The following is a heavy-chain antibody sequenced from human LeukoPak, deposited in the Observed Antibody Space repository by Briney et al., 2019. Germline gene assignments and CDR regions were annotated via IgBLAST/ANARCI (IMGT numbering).Heavy chain of an antibody. CDR3: AREGQLVTSRTYYMDV. D-gene: IGHD6-6*01. CDR1: GGSISIKIYY. J-gene: IGHJ6*03. Sequence: SESLSLTCTVFGGSISIKIYYSGWARQSPGRGLGWVGCTYYSGSPCYNPSLKSRVTRSVDTCKNQLPLNLSSVTAADTDVYYCAREGQLVTSRTYYMDVWGKGTTVTVSS. CDR2: TYYSGSP. V-gene: IGHV4-39*06.